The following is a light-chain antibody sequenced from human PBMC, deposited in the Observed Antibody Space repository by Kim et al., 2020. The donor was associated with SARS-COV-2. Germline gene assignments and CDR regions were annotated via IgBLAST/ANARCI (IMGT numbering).Light chain of an antibody. V-gene: IGLV2-14*03. CDR3: SSYTSSSTVI. CDR2: DVD. J-gene: IGLJ2*01. Sequence: QSVLTQPASVSGSPGQSITVSCSGTHSDVGGYNYVSWYQRHPDRAPQLIIYDVDNRPSGVSNRFSGSKSGNTASLTISGLQAEDEAHYYCSSYTSSSTVIFGGGTQLTVL. CDR1: HSDVGGYNY.